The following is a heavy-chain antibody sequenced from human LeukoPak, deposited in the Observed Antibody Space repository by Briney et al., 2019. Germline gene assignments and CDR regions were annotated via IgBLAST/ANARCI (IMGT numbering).Heavy chain of an antibody. J-gene: IGHJ4*02. CDR1: GFTFSSYA. CDR3: ARLPKANIAVAGYYFDY. CDR2: ISGSGGST. Sequence: PGGSLRLSCAASGFTFSSYAMSWVRQAPGKGLEWVSAISGSGGSTYYADSVKGRFTISRDNAKNSLYLQMNSLRAEDTAVYYCARLPKANIAVAGYYFDYWGQGTLVTVSS. V-gene: IGHV3-23*01. D-gene: IGHD6-19*01.